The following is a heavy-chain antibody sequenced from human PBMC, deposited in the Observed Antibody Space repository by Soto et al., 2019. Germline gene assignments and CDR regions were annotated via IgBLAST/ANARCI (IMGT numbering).Heavy chain of an antibody. J-gene: IGHJ4*02. D-gene: IGHD6-25*01. CDR1: GFSLTTSGVS. V-gene: IGHV2-5*01. CDR2: IYWNDDK. CDR3: AYRVGSRGSFDF. Sequence: QITLKESGPTLVKPTQTLTLTCTFSGFSLTTSGVSVGWIRQPPGKALEWVAFIYWNDDKRYSPSLKSRLTITKDNSKKQVALTMTNMDPVDTATYYCAYRVGSRGSFDFWGPVTLVTVSS.